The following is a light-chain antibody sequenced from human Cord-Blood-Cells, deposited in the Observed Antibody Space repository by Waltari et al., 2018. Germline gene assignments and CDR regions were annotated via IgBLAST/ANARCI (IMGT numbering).Light chain of an antibody. CDR1: SSDVGGYNY. CDR2: DVS. V-gene: IGLV2-14*01. Sequence: QSALTPPASVSGSPGQSITISCIGTSSDVGGYNYVSWYQQHPGKAPKLMIYDVSNRPSGVSKRFSGSKSGNTASLTISGLQAEDEADYYCSSYTSSSTWVFGGGTKLTVL. J-gene: IGLJ3*02. CDR3: SSYTSSSTWV.